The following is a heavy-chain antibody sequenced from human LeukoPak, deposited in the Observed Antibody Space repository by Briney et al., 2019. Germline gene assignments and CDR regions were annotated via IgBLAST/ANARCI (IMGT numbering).Heavy chain of an antibody. CDR3: ARAWLRGITMVRGVLGY. CDR1: GFTFSSYA. J-gene: IGHJ4*02. D-gene: IGHD3-10*01. CDR2: ISYDGSNK. Sequence: GGSLRLSCAASGFTFSSYAMHWVRQAPGKGLEWVAVISYDGSNKYYADSVKGRFTISRDNSKNTLYLQMNSLRAESTAVYYCARAWLRGITMVRGVLGYWGQGTLVTVSS. V-gene: IGHV3-30-3*01.